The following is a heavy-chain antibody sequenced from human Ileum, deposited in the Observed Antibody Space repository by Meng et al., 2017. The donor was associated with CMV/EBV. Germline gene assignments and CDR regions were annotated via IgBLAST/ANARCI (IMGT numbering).Heavy chain of an antibody. Sequence: GGSLRLSCAVSGFNFDAFAMHWVRQAPGKGLEWVSAINWNGVSVAYAESVRGRFTISRNNANNSLYLQMHSLRAEDTAFYFCAKDRYYDSSGYYSLDYWGQGTLVTVSS. CDR1: GFNFDAFA. D-gene: IGHD3-22*01. J-gene: IGHJ4*02. CDR2: INWNGVSV. V-gene: IGHV3-9*01. CDR3: AKDRYYDSSGYYSLDY.